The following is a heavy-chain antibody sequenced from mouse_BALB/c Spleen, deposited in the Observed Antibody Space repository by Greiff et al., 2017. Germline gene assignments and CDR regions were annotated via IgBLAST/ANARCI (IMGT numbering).Heavy chain of an antibody. CDR3: ARYRNYGGDYAMDY. CDR2: ISYSGST. Sequence: DVQLQESGPGLVKPSQSLSLTCTVTGYSITSDYAWNWIRQFPGNKLEWMGYISYSGSTSYNPSLKSRISITRDTSKNQFFLQLNSVTTEDTATYYCARYRNYGGDYAMDYWGQGTSVTVSS. D-gene: IGHD2-1*01. V-gene: IGHV3-2*02. J-gene: IGHJ4*01. CDR1: GYSITSDYA.